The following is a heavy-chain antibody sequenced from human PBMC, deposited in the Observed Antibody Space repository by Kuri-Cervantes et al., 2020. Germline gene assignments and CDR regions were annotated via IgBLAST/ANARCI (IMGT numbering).Heavy chain of an antibody. CDR3: ARDGGSSSWYSLDGGMDV. CDR1: GFTFSSYA. J-gene: IGHJ6*02. D-gene: IGHD6-13*01. V-gene: IGHV3-30-3*01. CDR2: ISYDGSNK. Sequence: GGSLRLSCAAPGFTFSSYAMHWVRQAPGKGLEWVAVISYDGSNKYYADSVKGRFTISRDNSKNTLYLQMNSLRAEDTAAYYCARDGGSSSWYSLDGGMDVWGQGTTVTVSS.